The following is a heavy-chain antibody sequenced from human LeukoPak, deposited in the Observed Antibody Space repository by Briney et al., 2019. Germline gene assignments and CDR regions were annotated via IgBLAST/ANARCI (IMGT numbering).Heavy chain of an antibody. J-gene: IGHJ3*02. CDR3: ARDRGDGYSSSYDAFDI. CDR1: GYTFTSYG. Sequence: GASVKVSCKASGYTFTSYGISWVRQAPGQGLEWMGGIIPIFGTANYAQKFQGRVTITADESTSTAYMEPSSLRSEDTAVYYCARDRGDGYSSSYDAFDIWGQGTMVTVSS. V-gene: IGHV1-69*13. D-gene: IGHD6-13*01. CDR2: IIPIFGTA.